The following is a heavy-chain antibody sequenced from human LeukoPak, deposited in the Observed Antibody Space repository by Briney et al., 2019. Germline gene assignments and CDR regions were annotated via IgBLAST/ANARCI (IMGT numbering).Heavy chain of an antibody. D-gene: IGHD6-19*01. CDR2: ISGSGGST. Sequence: GGSLRLSCAASGFTFSSYAMSWVRQAPGKGLEWVSAISGSGGSTYYADSVKGRFTIPRDNSKNTLYLQMNSLRAEDTAVYYCAKLKRSSGWSDYWGQGTLVTVSS. J-gene: IGHJ4*02. CDR3: AKLKRSSGWSDY. CDR1: GFTFSSYA. V-gene: IGHV3-23*01.